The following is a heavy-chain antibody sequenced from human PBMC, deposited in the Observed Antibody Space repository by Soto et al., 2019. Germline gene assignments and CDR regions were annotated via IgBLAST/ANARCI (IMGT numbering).Heavy chain of an antibody. J-gene: IGHJ6*02. CDR3: TKRRNVLRFLEWSSGMEV. CDR2: ISDDGSNK. Sequence: LRLSCAASGFTFSNYGMHWVRQAPGKGLEWVAFISDDGSNKYYADSMKGRFTMSRDNCKRTLYLQMSSLRVEDTAVYYCTKRRNVLRFLEWSSGMEVWGQGTTVTVSS. V-gene: IGHV3-30*18. CDR1: GFTFSNYG. D-gene: IGHD3-3*01.